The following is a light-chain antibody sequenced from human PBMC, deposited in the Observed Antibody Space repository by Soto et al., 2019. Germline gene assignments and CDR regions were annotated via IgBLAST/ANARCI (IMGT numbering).Light chain of an antibody. CDR2: WAS. Sequence: DIVLTQSPDSVAVSLGERATINCKSSQSVLFSITPKHYLAWYHQKPGQPPKLLLYWASIREYGVPTRFSGSGSGTNFALTISSLQAEDAAVYYCQQYYTSPPTFGLGTKVEVK. CDR3: QQYYTSPPT. CDR1: QSVLFSITPKHY. V-gene: IGKV4-1*01. J-gene: IGKJ1*01.